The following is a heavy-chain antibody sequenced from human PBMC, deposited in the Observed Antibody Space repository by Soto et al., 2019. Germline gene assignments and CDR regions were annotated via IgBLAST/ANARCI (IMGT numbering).Heavy chain of an antibody. V-gene: IGHV1-69*01. D-gene: IGHD3-16*01. J-gene: IGHJ4*02. Sequence: QVQLVQAGAEVKKPGSSVKVSCKASGGTFSRYTISWVRQAPGQGLEWMGGIIPIFGAAKYAQKFQDIVTVTADESTSTAYMVLSSLRSEDTAVYYSAQDANGNGLAYWGQGTLVTVSS. CDR2: IIPIFGAA. CDR1: GGTFSRYT. CDR3: AQDANGNGLAY.